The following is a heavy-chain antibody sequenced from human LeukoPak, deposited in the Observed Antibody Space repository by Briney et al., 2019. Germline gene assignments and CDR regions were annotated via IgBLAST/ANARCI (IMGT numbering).Heavy chain of an antibody. J-gene: IGHJ6*03. V-gene: IGHV1-2*02. CDR2: INPNSGGT. Sequence: ASVKVSCKASGYTFTGYYMHWVRQAPGQGLEWMGWINPNSGGTNYAQKFQGRVTMTRDTSISTAYMELSRLRSDDTAVYYCAGAKGTLQNYYDSSGYYKGYYYYYYMDVWGKGTTVTVSS. CDR1: GYTFTGYY. D-gene: IGHD3-22*01. CDR3: AGAKGTLQNYYDSSGYYKGYYYYYYMDV.